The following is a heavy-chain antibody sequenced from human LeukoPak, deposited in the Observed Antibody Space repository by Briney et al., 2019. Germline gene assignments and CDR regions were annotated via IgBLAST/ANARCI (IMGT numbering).Heavy chain of an antibody. D-gene: IGHD4-17*01. J-gene: IGHJ3*02. CDR2: IRSKANSYAT. CDR1: EFTFSGSA. Sequence: GGSLKLSCVASEFTFSGSAMHWVRQASGKGLEWVGRIRSKANSYATAYAASVKGRFTISRDDSKNTAYLQMNSLKTEDTAVYYCTSLYGDYLNDAFDIWGQGTMVTVSS. CDR3: TSLYGDYLNDAFDI. V-gene: IGHV3-73*01.